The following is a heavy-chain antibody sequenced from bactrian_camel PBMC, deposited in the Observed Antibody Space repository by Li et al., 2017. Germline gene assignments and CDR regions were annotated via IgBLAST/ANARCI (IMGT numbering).Heavy chain of an antibody. Sequence: HVQLVESGGGSVQAGGSLRLSCTVSGFASSNNCMGWFRQAPGREREVVATFYTGGSGTYYADSVKGRFTVSRDSAKKTLLMQMNNVKPEGTAMYYCAIRRDIVPWGQCREQAVFDSWGQGTQVTVS. CDR2: FYTGGSGT. D-gene: IGHD5*01. J-gene: IGHJ6*01. CDR1: GFASSNNC. CDR3: AIRRDIVPWGQCREQAVFDS. V-gene: IGHV3S54*01.